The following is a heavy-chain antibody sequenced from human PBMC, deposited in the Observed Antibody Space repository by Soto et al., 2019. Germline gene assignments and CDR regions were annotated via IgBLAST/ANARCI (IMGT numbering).Heavy chain of an antibody. CDR3: ARTYYDFWSGQLYYMDV. Sequence: QVQLVQSGAEVKKPGASVKVSCKASGYTFTSYGISWVRQAPGQGLEWMGWISAYNGNTNYAQKLQGRVTMTTDTSTSRAYMELRSLRSDDTAVYYCARTYYDFWSGQLYYMDVWGKGTTVTVSS. D-gene: IGHD3-3*01. V-gene: IGHV1-18*01. CDR2: ISAYNGNT. CDR1: GYTFTSYG. J-gene: IGHJ6*03.